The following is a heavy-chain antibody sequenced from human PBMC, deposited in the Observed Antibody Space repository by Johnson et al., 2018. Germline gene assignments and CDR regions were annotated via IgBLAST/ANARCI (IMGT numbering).Heavy chain of an antibody. D-gene: IGHD6-13*01. CDR3: ARDLGYNYYYVMDV. CDR1: GFTFSSYG. V-gene: IGHV3-30*03. CDR2: ISYDGSNK. Sequence: QVQLVQSGGGVVQPGRSLRLSCAASGFTFSSYGMHWVRQAPGKGLEWVAVISYDGSNKYYADSVKGRFTISRDNAKNSLYLQMNSLRAEDTALYFCARDLGYNYYYVMDVWGQGTTVTVSS. J-gene: IGHJ6*02.